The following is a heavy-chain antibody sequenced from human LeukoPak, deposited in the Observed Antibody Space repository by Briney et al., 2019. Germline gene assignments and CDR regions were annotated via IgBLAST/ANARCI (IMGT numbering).Heavy chain of an antibody. CDR3: VKARSTRVAAGKFDY. J-gene: IGHJ4*02. Sequence: GGSLRLSCSASGFTFSYYAMHWVRQAPGKGLEYVSAISSNGGGTYYADSVKGRFTISRDNSKSTLYLQMSSLRGENTAVYYCVKARSTRVAAGKFDYWGQGTLVTVSS. CDR1: GFTFSYYA. D-gene: IGHD6-13*01. V-gene: IGHV3-64D*09. CDR2: ISSNGGGT.